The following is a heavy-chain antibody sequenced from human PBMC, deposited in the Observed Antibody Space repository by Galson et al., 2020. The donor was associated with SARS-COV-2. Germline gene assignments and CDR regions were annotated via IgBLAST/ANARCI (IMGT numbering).Heavy chain of an antibody. CDR1: GFTFDYYA. J-gene: IGHJ4*02. Sequence: GGSLRLSCAASGFTFDYYAIHWVRRAPGKGLEWVSGTTWNSVTIGYADSVKGRFTISRDNAKNSLYLQMNSLRVDDSALYYCAKDKTGGVSGSNPGEFDYWGQGTLVTVSS. V-gene: IGHV3-9*01. CDR3: AKDKTGGVSGSNPGEFDY. CDR2: TTWNSVTI. D-gene: IGHD1-26*01.